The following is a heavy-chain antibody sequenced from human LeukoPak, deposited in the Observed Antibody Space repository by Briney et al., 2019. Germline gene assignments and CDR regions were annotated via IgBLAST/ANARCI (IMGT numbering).Heavy chain of an antibody. Sequence: GESLKIPCKCSGYSFTSYWIGWVRQMPGKGLEWMGIIYPGDSDTRYSPSFQGQVTISAGKSISTVYLQWSSLKASDTAMYYCARSRQLVRDLDYWGQGTLVTVSS. CDR2: IYPGDSDT. D-gene: IGHD6-6*01. CDR3: ARSRQLVRDLDY. V-gene: IGHV5-51*01. CDR1: GYSFTSYW. J-gene: IGHJ4*02.